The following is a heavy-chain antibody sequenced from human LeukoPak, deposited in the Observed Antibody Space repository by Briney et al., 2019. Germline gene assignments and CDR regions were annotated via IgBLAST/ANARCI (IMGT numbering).Heavy chain of an antibody. Sequence: ASVKVSCKASGYTFTGYYMHWVRQAPGQGLEWMGWINPNSGGTNYAQKFQGRVTMTRDTSISTAYMELSRLRSDDTAVYYCARANNIARHSDYWGQGTLVTVSS. D-gene: IGHD6-13*01. J-gene: IGHJ4*02. V-gene: IGHV1-2*02. CDR2: INPNSGGT. CDR1: GYTFTGYY. CDR3: ARANNIARHSDY.